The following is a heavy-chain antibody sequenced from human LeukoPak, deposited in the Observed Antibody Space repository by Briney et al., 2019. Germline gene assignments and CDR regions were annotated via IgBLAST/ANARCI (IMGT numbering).Heavy chain of an antibody. V-gene: IGHV3-30*18. CDR3: AKAGTTRDSWYYYYGMDV. D-gene: IGHD1-14*01. CDR2: ISYDGSNK. J-gene: IGHJ6*02. CDR1: GFTFSSYG. Sequence: PGGSLRLSCAASGFTFSSYGMHWVRQAPGKGLEWVAVISYDGSNKYYADSVKGRFTISRDNSKNTLYLQMNSLRAEDTAVYYCAKAGTTRDSWYYYYGMDVWGQGTTVTVSS.